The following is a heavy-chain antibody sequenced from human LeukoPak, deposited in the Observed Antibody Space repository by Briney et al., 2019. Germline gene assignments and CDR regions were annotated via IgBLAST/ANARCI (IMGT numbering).Heavy chain of an antibody. V-gene: IGHV3-21*01. Sequence: GGSLRLSCAASGFTFSSYGMNWVRQAPGKGLEWVSSISSSSSYIYYADSVKGRFTISRDNAKNSLYLQMNSLRAEDTAVYYCARDQFQGAFDIWGQGTMVTVSS. J-gene: IGHJ3*02. CDR1: GFTFSSYG. D-gene: IGHD2-21*01. CDR3: ARDQFQGAFDI. CDR2: ISSSSSYI.